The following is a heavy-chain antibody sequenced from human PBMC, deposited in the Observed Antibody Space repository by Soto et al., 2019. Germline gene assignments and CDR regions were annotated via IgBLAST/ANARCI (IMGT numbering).Heavy chain of an antibody. CDR3: ARAAFTIIGEYFYARDV. V-gene: IGHV3-53*01. CDR1: GFTVSNHY. CDR2: IYSGGST. D-gene: IGHD3-3*02. J-gene: IGHJ6*01. Sequence: EVQLVESGGGTIQPGGSLRLSCAASGFTVSNHYVSWVRQAPGKGLEWVSVIYSGGSTFYGDSVKGRFTISRVTSKNTVDLHMNSLRAEVSAVYYCARAAFTIIGEYFYARDVGGYGTTFSGSS.